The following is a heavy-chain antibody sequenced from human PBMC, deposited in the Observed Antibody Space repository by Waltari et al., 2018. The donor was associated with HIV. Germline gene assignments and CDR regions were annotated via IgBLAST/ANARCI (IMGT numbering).Heavy chain of an antibody. Sequence: QITLKESGPTLVKPTQTLTLTCTFSGLSPSTRGVGVGLIRQPPGKALEWLALLYWNDEERYSPSLKSRLTITKHTSKNQVLLTMTDMDPVDTATYYCAHRLGSRTWYGNFDYWGQGILVSVSS. CDR3: AHRLGSRTWYGNFDY. CDR2: LYWNDEE. V-gene: IGHV2-5*01. J-gene: IGHJ4*02. D-gene: IGHD6-13*01. CDR1: GLSPSTRGVG.